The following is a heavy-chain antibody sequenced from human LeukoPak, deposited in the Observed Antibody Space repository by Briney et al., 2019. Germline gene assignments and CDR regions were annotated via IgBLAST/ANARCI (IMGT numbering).Heavy chain of an antibody. CDR1: GFTVSSNY. CDR3: AKEGYYDSSGYYLCYFDY. V-gene: IGHV3-53*01. J-gene: IGHJ4*02. Sequence: GGSLRLSCAASGFTVSSNYMSWVRQAPGKGLEWVSVIYSGGNTYYANSVKGRFTISRDNSKNTLYLQMNSLRAEDTAVYYCAKEGYYDSSGYYLCYFDYWGQGTLVTVSS. CDR2: IYSGGNT. D-gene: IGHD3-22*01.